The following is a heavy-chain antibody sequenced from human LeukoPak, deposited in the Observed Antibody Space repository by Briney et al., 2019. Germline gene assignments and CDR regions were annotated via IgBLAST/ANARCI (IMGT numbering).Heavy chain of an antibody. CDR1: GGSISSYY. V-gene: IGHV4-59*12. D-gene: IGHD3-22*01. CDR3: ASLSDYDSSGWGAFDI. J-gene: IGHJ3*02. Sequence: SETLSLTCTVSGGSISSYYWSWIRQPPGKGLEWIGYIYYSGSTNYNPSLKSRVTISVDTSKNQFSLKLSSVTAADTAVYYCASLSDYDSSGWGAFDIWGQGTMVTVSS. CDR2: IYYSGST.